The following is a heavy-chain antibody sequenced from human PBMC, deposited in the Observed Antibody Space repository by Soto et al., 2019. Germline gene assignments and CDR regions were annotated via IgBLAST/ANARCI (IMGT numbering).Heavy chain of an antibody. CDR3: ARDSPSTTGDDAFDI. D-gene: IGHD7-27*01. J-gene: IGHJ3*02. CDR2: IIPIFGTA. Sequence: ASVKVSCKASGGTFSSYAISWVRQAPGQGLEWMGGIIPIFGTANYAQKFQGRVTITADESTSTAYMELSSLRSEDTAVYYCARDSPSTTGDDAFDIWGQGTMVTVSS. CDR1: GGTFSSYA. V-gene: IGHV1-69*13.